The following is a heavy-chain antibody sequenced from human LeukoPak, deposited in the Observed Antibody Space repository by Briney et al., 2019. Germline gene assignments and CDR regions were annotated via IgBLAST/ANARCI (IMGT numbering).Heavy chain of an antibody. V-gene: IGHV3-48*01. CDR1: GFTFSSYS. J-gene: IGHJ4*02. CDR2: ISSSSSTI. Sequence: GGSLRLSCAASGFTFSSYSMNWVRQAPGKGLEWVSYISSSSSTIYYADSVKGRFTISRDNAKNSLYLQMNSLRAEDTAVYYCARVVDGSGTGSSYYYWGQGTLVTVSS. CDR3: ARVVDGSGTGSSYYY. D-gene: IGHD6-13*01.